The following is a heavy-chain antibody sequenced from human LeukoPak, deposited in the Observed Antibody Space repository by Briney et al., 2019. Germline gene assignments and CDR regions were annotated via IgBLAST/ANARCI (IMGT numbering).Heavy chain of an antibody. J-gene: IGHJ4*02. D-gene: IGHD3-22*01. CDR1: GYTFTSYG. CDR2: ISAYNGNT. Sequence: RASVKVSCKASGYTFTSYGISWVRQAPGQGLEWMGWISAYNGNTNYAQKLQGRVTMTTDTSTSTAYMELRSLRSDDTAVYYCARDHLLFNCYDSSGYDYWGQGTLVTVSS. CDR3: ARDHLLFNCYDSSGYDY. V-gene: IGHV1-18*01.